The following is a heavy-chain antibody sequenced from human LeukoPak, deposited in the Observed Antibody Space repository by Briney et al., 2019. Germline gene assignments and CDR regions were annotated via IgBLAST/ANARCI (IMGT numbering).Heavy chain of an antibody. J-gene: IGHJ3*02. CDR3: ASLRRDGYNWGAFDI. CDR1: GDSISTYY. V-gene: IGHV4-59*01. Sequence: SETLSLTCTVSGDSISTYYWGWIRQPPGKGLEWIGYVYYSGTTYYNPSLKSRVTISVDTSKNQFSLKLSSVTAADTAVYYCASLRRDGYNWGAFDIWGQGTMVTVSS. D-gene: IGHD5-24*01. CDR2: VYYSGTT.